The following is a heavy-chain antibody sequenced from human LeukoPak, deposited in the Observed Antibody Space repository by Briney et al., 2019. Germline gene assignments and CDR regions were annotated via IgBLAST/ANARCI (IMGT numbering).Heavy chain of an antibody. D-gene: IGHD1-26*01. J-gene: IGHJ4*02. CDR1: GFTFTNYA. CDR3: AKGSTYSGGLVDY. Sequence: GGSLRLSCAASGFTFTNYAMTWVRQAPGKGLDWVSVIGGSGGSTYYADSVKGRFTISRDNSENTLYLQMNSLRAEDTAVYYCAKGSTYSGGLVDYWGQGTLVTVSS. V-gene: IGHV3-23*01. CDR2: IGGSGGST.